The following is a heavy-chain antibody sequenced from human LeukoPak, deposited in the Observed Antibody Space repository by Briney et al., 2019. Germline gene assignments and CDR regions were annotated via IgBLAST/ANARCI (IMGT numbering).Heavy chain of an antibody. Sequence: GGSLRLSCAASGITFSSYRMNWVRQAPGKGLEWVSSISSSNSYIYYADSLKGRFTISRDNAKNSLYLQMNSLRAEDTAVYYCAKTLSYSSGWVYWGQGTLVTVSS. CDR3: AKTLSYSSGWVY. D-gene: IGHD6-19*01. V-gene: IGHV3-21*04. CDR1: GITFSSYR. CDR2: ISSSNSYI. J-gene: IGHJ4*02.